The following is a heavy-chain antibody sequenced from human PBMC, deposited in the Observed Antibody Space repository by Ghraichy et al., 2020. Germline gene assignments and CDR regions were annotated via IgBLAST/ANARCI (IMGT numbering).Heavy chain of an antibody. Sequence: GGSLRLSCAASGFTFSSYAMSWVRQAPGKGLEWVSAISGSGGSTHYADSVKGRFTISRDNSKNTLYLQMNSLRAEDTAVYYCAKVMRHIVVVTATRGPFDYWGQGTLVTVSS. CDR2: ISGSGGST. V-gene: IGHV3-23*01. CDR1: GFTFSSYA. CDR3: AKVMRHIVVVTATRGPFDY. D-gene: IGHD2-21*02. J-gene: IGHJ4*02.